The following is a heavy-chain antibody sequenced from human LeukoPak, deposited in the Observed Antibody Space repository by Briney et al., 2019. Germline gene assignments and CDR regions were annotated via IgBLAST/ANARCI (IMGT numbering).Heavy chain of an antibody. CDR3: ARGFASGWYSRYDP. J-gene: IGHJ5*02. CDR1: GDPVSRGSCH. D-gene: IGHD6-19*01. V-gene: IGHV4-61*01. Sequence: SETLSLTCTVSGDPVSRGSCHWSWIRQPPGKELEWIGYVYHTGSTNYNPSLKSRVTISVDTSKNEFSLKMTSVTAADTAVYYCARGFASGWYSRYDPWGQGTLVTVSS. CDR2: VYHTGST.